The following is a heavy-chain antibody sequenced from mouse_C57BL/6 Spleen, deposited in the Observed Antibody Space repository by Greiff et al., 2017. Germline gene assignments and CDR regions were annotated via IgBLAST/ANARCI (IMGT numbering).Heavy chain of an antibody. D-gene: IGHD3-3*01. J-gene: IGHJ3*01. V-gene: IGHV1-85*01. CDR2: IYPRDGST. CDR3: ARNERQPGPRFAY. CDR1: GYTFTSYD. Sequence: QVHVKQSGPELVKPGASVKLSCKASGYTFTSYDINWVKQRPGQGLEWIGWIYPRDGSTKYNEKFKGKATLTVDTSSSTAYMELHSLTSEDSAVYFCARNERQPGPRFAYWGQGTLVTVSA.